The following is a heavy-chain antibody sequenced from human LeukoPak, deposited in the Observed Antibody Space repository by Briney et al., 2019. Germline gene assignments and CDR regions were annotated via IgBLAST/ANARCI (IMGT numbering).Heavy chain of an antibody. CDR1: GITFSNYA. J-gene: IGHJ4*02. Sequence: PGGSLRLSCVASGITFSNYAVSWVRQAPDKGLDWVSVISGSAHKICYADSEKGRFTISRDNSENIVYLQMNNLRAEDTALYYCAGRITGYSSGYVYWGQGTLVTVSS. D-gene: IGHD5-18*01. CDR2: ISGSAHKI. CDR3: AGRITGYSSGYVY. V-gene: IGHV3-23*01.